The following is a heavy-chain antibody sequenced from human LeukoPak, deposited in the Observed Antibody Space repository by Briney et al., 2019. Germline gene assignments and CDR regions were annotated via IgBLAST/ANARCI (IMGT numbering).Heavy chain of an antibody. D-gene: IGHD5-24*01. CDR3: ARGSSRDN. J-gene: IGHJ4*02. Sequence: SETLSLTCAVYGGSFSGYYWSWIRLPPGKGLEWIGEINHSGSTNYNPSLKGRVTISVDTSKNQLSLKLSSVTAADTAVYYCARGSSRDNWGQGTLVTVSS. CDR1: GGSFSGYY. V-gene: IGHV4-34*01. CDR2: INHSGST.